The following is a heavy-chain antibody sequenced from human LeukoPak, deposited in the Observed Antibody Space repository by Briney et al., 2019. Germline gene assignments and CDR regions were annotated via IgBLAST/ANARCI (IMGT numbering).Heavy chain of an antibody. J-gene: IGHJ4*02. CDR2: INTNTGNP. CDR3: ARDDLLTALDY. Sequence: ASVKVSCKASGYTFSNYAMNWVRQAPGQGFEWMGWINTNTGNPTYAQGFTGRVVFSLDTSVSTAYLQISSLKAEDTAVYYCARDDLLTALDYWGQGTLVTVSS. CDR1: GYTFSNYA. V-gene: IGHV7-4-1*02. D-gene: IGHD3-9*01.